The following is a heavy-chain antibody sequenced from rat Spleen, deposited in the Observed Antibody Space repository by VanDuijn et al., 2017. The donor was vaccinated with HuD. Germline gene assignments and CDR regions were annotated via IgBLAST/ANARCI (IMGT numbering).Heavy chain of an antibody. V-gene: IGHV2-30*01. CDR1: GFSLTSYN. Sequence: QVQLMESGPGLVQPSETLSLTCTVSGFSLTSYNVHWVRQPTGKGLEWMGMIWTGGRTDYNSGIKSRLSISRDTSKSQVFLKMNSLQTDDTAIYFCTRVGYWGQGVMVTVSS. CDR2: IWTGGRT. CDR3: TRVGY. J-gene: IGHJ2*01.